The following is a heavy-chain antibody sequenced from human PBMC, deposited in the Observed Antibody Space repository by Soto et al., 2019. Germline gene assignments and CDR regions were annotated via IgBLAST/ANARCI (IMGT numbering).Heavy chain of an antibody. Sequence: GASVKVSCKVSGYTLTELSMHWVRQAPGKGLEWMGGFDPEDGETIYAQKFQGRVTMTEDTSTDTAYMELSSLRSEDTAVYYCATDPQYYYDTLSLWYWGQGTQVTVSS. CDR1: GYTLTELS. J-gene: IGHJ4*02. CDR3: ATDPQYYYDTLSLWY. D-gene: IGHD3-22*01. CDR2: FDPEDGET. V-gene: IGHV1-24*01.